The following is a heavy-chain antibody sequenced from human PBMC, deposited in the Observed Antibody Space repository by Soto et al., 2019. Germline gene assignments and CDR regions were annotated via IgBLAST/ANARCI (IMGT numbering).Heavy chain of an antibody. J-gene: IGHJ4*02. V-gene: IGHV4-4*02. CDR3: ARDVDSSGWYGDFDY. Sequence: QVQLQESGPGLVKPSGTLSLTCAVSGGSISSNNWWSWVRQPPGKGLEWIGEIYHSGSTNYNPSLKCPVTISVEKSKNQFSLKLSSVTAADTAVYYCARDVDSSGWYGDFDYWGQGTLVTVSS. D-gene: IGHD6-19*01. CDR2: IYHSGST. CDR1: GGSISSNNW.